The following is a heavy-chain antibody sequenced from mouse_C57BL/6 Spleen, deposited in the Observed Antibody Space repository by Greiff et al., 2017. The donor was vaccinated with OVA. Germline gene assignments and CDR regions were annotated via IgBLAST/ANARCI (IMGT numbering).Heavy chain of an antibody. CDR2: IYPGDGDT. Sequence: VQLQQSGPELVKPGASVKISCKASGYAFSSSWMNWVKQRPGKGLEWIGRIYPGDGDTNYNGKFKGKATLTADKSSSTAYMQLSSLTSEDSAVYFCARSWTAQAPFAYWGQGTLVTVSA. CDR3: ARSWTAQAPFAY. J-gene: IGHJ3*01. V-gene: IGHV1-82*01. D-gene: IGHD3-2*02. CDR1: GYAFSSSW.